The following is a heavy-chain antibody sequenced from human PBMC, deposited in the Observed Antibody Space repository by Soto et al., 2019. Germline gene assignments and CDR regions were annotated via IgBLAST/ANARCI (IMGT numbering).Heavy chain of an antibody. CDR3: ARDPEGTTVRSDYYYYYYMDV. CDR2: ISSNGGST. Sequence: PGGSLRLSCAASGFTFSSYAMHWVRQAPGKGLEYVSAISSNGGSTYYANSVKGRFTISRDNSKNTLYLQMGSLRAEDMAGYYCARDPEGTTVRSDYYYYYYMDVWGKGTTVTVSS. V-gene: IGHV3-64*01. J-gene: IGHJ6*03. CDR1: GFTFSSYA. D-gene: IGHD4-17*01.